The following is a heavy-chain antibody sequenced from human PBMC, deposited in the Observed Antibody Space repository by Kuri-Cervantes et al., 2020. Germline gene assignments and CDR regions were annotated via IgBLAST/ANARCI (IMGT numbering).Heavy chain of an antibody. V-gene: IGHV4-39*01. J-gene: IGHJ3*02. CDR1: GGSISSSSYY. CDR3: ARTEHSSGWYAGAFDI. D-gene: IGHD6-19*01. CDR2: IYYSGST. Sequence: GSLRLSCTVSGGSISSSSYYWGWIRQPPGEGLEWIGSIYYSGSTYYNPSLKSRVTISVDTSKNQFSLKLSSVTAADTAVYYCARTEHSSGWYAGAFDIWGQGTMVTVSS.